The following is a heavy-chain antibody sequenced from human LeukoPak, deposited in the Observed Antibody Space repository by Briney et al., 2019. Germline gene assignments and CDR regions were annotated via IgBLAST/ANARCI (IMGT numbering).Heavy chain of an antibody. CDR1: GGSISSYY. V-gene: IGHV4-59*01. D-gene: IGHD6-13*01. Sequence: PSETLSLTCTVSGGSISSYYWSWIRQPPGKGLEWIGYIYYSGSTNYNPSLKSRVTISVDTSKNQFSLKLSSVTAADTAVYYCAVIAAAGPLVDYWGQGTLVTVSS. CDR2: IYYSGST. J-gene: IGHJ4*02. CDR3: AVIAAAGPLVDY.